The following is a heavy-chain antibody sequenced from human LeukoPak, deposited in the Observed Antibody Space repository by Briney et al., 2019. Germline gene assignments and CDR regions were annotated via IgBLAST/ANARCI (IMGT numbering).Heavy chain of an antibody. Sequence: PGGSLRLSCAATGFSLSNFWMSWVRQAPGKGLEWVAVIWYDGSNKYYADSVKGRFTISRDNSKNTLYLQMNSLRAEDTAVYYCAREQQLGGSNWFDPWGQGTLVTVSS. V-gene: IGHV3-33*08. CDR1: GFSLSNFW. CDR2: IWYDGSNK. CDR3: AREQQLGGSNWFDP. D-gene: IGHD6-13*01. J-gene: IGHJ5*02.